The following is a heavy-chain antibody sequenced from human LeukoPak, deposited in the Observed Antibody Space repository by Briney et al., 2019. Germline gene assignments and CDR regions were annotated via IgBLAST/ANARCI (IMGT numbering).Heavy chain of an antibody. CDR2: MNPYNGNT. Sequence: GASVKVSCKASGYTFTSCDINWVRQATGQGLEWLGWMNPYNGNTGYAQKFQGRVTMTRNTSISTAYMEVSSLRPEDTAVYYCARGGLPYYSYYMDVWGKGTTVTVSS. V-gene: IGHV1-8*01. CDR3: ARGGLPYYSYYMDV. CDR1: GYTFTSCD. J-gene: IGHJ6*03.